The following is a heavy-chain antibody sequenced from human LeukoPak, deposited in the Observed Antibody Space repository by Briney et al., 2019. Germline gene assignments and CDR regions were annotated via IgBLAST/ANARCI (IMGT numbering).Heavy chain of an antibody. CDR3: ARDRNSNWYDGFDI. V-gene: IGHV3-48*02. CDR1: GFVFSTYS. CDR2: ISSSNSAI. Sequence: QPGGSLRLSCAASGFVFSTYSMIWVRQAPGKGLEWVSYISSSNSAIYYADSVRGRFTISRDNAKNSLYLRMNSLRDEDTAVYYCARDRNSNWYDGFDIWGQGTVVTVSS. D-gene: IGHD6-13*01. J-gene: IGHJ3*02.